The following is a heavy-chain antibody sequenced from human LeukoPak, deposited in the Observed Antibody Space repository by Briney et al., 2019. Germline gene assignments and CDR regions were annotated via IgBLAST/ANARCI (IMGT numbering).Heavy chain of an antibody. D-gene: IGHD6-6*01. CDR2: INPYGGST. V-gene: IGHV1-46*01. CDR1: GYTFTSYY. J-gene: IGHJ4*02. CDR3: ARSIGMTAPFDY. Sequence: ASATVSCKASGYTFTSYYIHWVRQAPGHGLEWMVIINPYGGSTSYAQNFQGRATMTRDTSTSTVYMELSSLRSEDTAVYYCARSIGMTAPFDYWGQGTLVTASS.